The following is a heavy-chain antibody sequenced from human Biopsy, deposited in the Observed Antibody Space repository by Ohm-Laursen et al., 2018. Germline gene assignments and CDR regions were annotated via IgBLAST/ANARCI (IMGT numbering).Heavy chain of an antibody. D-gene: IGHD6-19*01. J-gene: IGHJ3*02. CDR1: GGSISGSS. V-gene: IGHV4-59*08. CDR3: AKHGSGWTGDDAFHI. Sequence: TLSLTCTVSGGSISGSSWSWIRQAPGKGLEWIGDISYSRDTNYNPSLKWRITISVDTSKNHFSLKLPSVTAADTAVYYCAKHGSGWTGDDAFHIWGQGTMVTVSS. CDR2: ISYSRDT.